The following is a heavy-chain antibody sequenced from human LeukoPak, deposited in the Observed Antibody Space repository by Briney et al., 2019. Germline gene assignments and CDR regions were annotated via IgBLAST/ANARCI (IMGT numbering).Heavy chain of an antibody. J-gene: IGHJ6*03. CDR2: IIPIFGTA. D-gene: IGHD6-13*01. Sequence: SVKVSCKASGGTFSSYAISWARQAPGQGLEWMGGIIPIFGTANYAQKFQGRVTITADESTSTAYMELSSLRSEDTAVYYCGRVSAAEGPYMDVWGKGTTVTVSS. CDR3: GRVSAAEGPYMDV. CDR1: GGTFSSYA. V-gene: IGHV1-69*13.